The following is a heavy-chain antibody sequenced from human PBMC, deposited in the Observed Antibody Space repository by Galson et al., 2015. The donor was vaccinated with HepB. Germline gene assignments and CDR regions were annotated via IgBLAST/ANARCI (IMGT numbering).Heavy chain of an antibody. CDR1: GFTFSSYS. Sequence: SLRLSCAASGFTFSSYSMNWVRQAPGKGLEWVSYISSSSSTIYYADSVKGRFTISRDNAKNSQYLQMNSLRAADTAVYYCARGPGDYVGHDAFDIWGQGTMVTVSS. CDR2: ISSSSSTI. V-gene: IGHV3-48*01. J-gene: IGHJ3*02. D-gene: IGHD4-17*01. CDR3: ARGPGDYVGHDAFDI.